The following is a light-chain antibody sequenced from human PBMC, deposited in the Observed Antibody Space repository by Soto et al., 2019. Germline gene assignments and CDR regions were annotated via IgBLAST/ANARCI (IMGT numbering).Light chain of an antibody. J-gene: IGKJ4*01. CDR3: QKYNSAPLT. CDR1: QGINNY. Sequence: DIQMTQSPSSLSASVGDRVTITCRASQGINNYLAWYQQRPGKVPKPLIYAASTLHSGVPSRFSGSGSGTDFTITIRGLQPEDVATYYCQKYNSAPLTFGGGTKVEIK. CDR2: AAS. V-gene: IGKV1-27*01.